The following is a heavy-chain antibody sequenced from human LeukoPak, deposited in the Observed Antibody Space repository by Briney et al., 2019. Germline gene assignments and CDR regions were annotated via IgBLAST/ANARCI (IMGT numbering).Heavy chain of an antibody. D-gene: IGHD5-18*01. CDR1: GFTFSSYA. CDR2: ISGSGGST. V-gene: IGHV3-23*01. Sequence: GGSLRLSCAASGFTFSSYAMSWVRQAPGKGLEWVSAISGSGGSTYYADSAKGRFTISRDNSKNTLYLQMNSLRAEDTAVYYCARDGYVDTAMVMYFDIWGQGTMVTVSS. J-gene: IGHJ3*02. CDR3: ARDGYVDTAMVMYFDI.